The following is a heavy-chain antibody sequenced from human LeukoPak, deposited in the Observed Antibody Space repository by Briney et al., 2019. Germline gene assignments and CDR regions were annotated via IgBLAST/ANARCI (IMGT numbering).Heavy chain of an antibody. J-gene: IGHJ4*02. CDR1: GFTVSSNY. D-gene: IGHD1-14*01. Sequence: PGGSLRLSCAASGFTVSSNYMSWVRQAPGKGLEWVSVIYCGGSTYYADSVKGRFTISRDNSNNTLYLQKNSLRADDTAVYYCARDPRGTDTEGYWGQGALVTVTS. CDR2: IYCGGST. V-gene: IGHV3-66*02. CDR3: ARDPRGTDTEGY.